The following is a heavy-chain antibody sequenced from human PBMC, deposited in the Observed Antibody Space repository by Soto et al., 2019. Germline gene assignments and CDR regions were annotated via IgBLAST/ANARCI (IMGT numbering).Heavy chain of an antibody. V-gene: IGHV4-34*01. CDR3: ARPPYHVRTIKNKRLDI. D-gene: IGHD3-10*02. Sequence: SETLSLTCAVYGGSFSGYYWSWIRQPPGKGLEWIGEINHSGSTNYNPSLKSRVTISVDTSKNQFSLKLSSVTAADTAVYYCARPPYHVRTIKNKRLDIWGQGTMVTVSS. J-gene: IGHJ3*02. CDR2: INHSGST. CDR1: GGSFSGYY.